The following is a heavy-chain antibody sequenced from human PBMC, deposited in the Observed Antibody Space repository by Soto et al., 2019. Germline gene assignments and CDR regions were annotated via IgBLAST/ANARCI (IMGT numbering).Heavy chain of an antibody. V-gene: IGHV3-48*03. J-gene: IGHJ6*02. Sequence: PGGSLRLSCAASGFTFSSYEKNWVRQAPGKGLEWVSYISSSGSTIYYADSVKGRFTISRDNAKNSLYLQMNSLRAEDTAVYYCASFSNRMTTVTTVGGSYYYYYGMDVWGQGTTVTVYS. CDR2: ISSSGSTI. CDR1: GFTFSSYE. D-gene: IGHD4-4*01. CDR3: ASFSNRMTTVTTVGGSYYYYYGMDV.